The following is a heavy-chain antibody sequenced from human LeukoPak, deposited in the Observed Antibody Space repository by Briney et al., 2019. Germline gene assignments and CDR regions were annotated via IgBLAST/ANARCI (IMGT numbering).Heavy chain of an antibody. CDR1: GGSISSYY. CDR3: ARSTVTTED. Sequence: SETLSLTCTVSGGSISSYYWSWIRQPPGKGLEWIGYIYTSGSTNYNPSLKSRVTISVDTSKNQFSLKLSSVTAADTAVYYCARSTVTTEDWGQGTLVTVSS. D-gene: IGHD4-11*01. J-gene: IGHJ4*02. CDR2: IYTSGST. V-gene: IGHV4-4*09.